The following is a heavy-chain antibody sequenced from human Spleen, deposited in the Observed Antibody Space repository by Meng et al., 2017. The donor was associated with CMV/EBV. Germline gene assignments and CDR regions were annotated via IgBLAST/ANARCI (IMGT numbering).Heavy chain of an antibody. CDR2: ISTSGDTI. J-gene: IGHJ6*02. CDR1: GFTFSSYG. Sequence: GGSLRLSCAASGFTFSSYGMHWVRQAPGKGLEWVSYISTSGDTIYYADSVQGRFTISRDNSKNTLYLQMNSLRAEDTAVYYCARDRGGYYYGMDVWGQGTTVTVSS. D-gene: IGHD3-16*01. CDR3: ARDRGGYYYGMDV. V-gene: IGHV3-48*01.